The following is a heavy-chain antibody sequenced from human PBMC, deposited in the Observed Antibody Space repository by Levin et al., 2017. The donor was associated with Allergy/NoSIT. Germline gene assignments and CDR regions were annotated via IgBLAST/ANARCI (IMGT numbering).Heavy chain of an antibody. Sequence: PGESLKISCSASGFTFNKNTMQWVRQAPGKGLEHVPAISNNGGRTYYTDSVKGRFTISRDNSKNTLYLQMSSLRPEDTAMYFCVKNGDYGELGYWGQGTLVTVSS. CDR2: ISNNGGRT. CDR1: GFTFNKNT. CDR3: VKNGDYGELGY. J-gene: IGHJ4*02. D-gene: IGHD4-17*01. V-gene: IGHV3-64D*06.